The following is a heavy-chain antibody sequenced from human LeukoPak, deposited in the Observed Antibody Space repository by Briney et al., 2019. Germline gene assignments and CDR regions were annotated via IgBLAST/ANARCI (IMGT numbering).Heavy chain of an antibody. CDR3: ARVDTPLSNNLDY. CDR2: IYNTGST. J-gene: IGHJ4*02. Sequence: PGGSLRLSCAASGFTVSTNCMIWVRQPPGKGLEWVSVIYNTGSTYNADSVKGRFTISRHNSKNTVYLQMNNLRAEDTAMYYCARVDTPLSNNLDYWGRGTLVTVSS. D-gene: IGHD1/OR15-1a*01. CDR1: GFTVSTNC. V-gene: IGHV3-53*04.